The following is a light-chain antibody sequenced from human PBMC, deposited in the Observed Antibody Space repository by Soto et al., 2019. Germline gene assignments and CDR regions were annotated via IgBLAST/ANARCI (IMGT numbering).Light chain of an antibody. V-gene: IGLV1-40*01. J-gene: IGLJ2*01. CDR1: SSNIGAGYD. CDR3: QSLDRSLSGHVV. Sequence: QSVLTQPPSVSGAPGQRVSISCTGSSSNIGAGYDVHWYQQYPGTAPKLLIYGNNNRPSGVPDRFSGSKSGISASLTITGLQAEDESDYFCQSLDRSLSGHVVFGGGTKLTVL. CDR2: GNN.